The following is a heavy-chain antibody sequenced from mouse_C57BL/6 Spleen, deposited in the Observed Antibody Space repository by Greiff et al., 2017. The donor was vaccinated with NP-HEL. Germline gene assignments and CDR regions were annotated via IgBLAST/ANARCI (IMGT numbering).Heavy chain of an antibody. CDR1: GYTFTSYW. CDR2: IDPSDSYT. CDR3: ARSGGLRPFVDG. V-gene: IGHV1-50*01. J-gene: IGHJ2*01. Sequence: QVQLQQPGAELVKPGASVKLSCKASGYTFTSYWMQWVKQRPGQGLEWIGEIDPSDSYTNYNQKFKGKATLTVDTSSSTAYMQLSSLTSEDSGVYYCARSGGLRPFVDGRGQGTTLTVAS. D-gene: IGHD3-2*02.